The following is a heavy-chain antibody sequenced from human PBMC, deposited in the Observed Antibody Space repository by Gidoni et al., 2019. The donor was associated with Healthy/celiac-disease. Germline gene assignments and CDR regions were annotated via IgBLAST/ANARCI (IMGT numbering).Heavy chain of an antibody. CDR1: GGSFSGYY. CDR3: ARGFYDVVVPAAPEFDY. J-gene: IGHJ4*02. D-gene: IGHD2-2*01. Sequence: QVQLQQWGAGRLKPSETMSLTCAVYGGSFSGYYWSWIRPPPGTGLVWIGEINHSGSTNYNPSLNSRVTISVDTSKNQFSLKLSSVTAADPAVYYCARGFYDVVVPAAPEFDYWGQGTLVTVSS. V-gene: IGHV4-34*01. CDR2: INHSGST.